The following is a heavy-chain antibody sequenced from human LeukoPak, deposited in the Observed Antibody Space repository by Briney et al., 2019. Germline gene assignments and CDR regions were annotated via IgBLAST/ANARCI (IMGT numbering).Heavy chain of an antibody. CDR1: GYSVTSYW. CDR2: IYPGDSDT. CDR3: ARHQYYYGSGSQVPWSDY. D-gene: IGHD3-10*01. V-gene: IGHV5-51*01. Sequence: GESLKISCKGSGYSVTSYWIGWVRQMPGKGLEWMGIIYPGDSDTRYSPSFQGQVTISADKSISTAYLQWSSLKASDTAMYYSARHQYYYGSGSQVPWSDYWGQGTLVTVSS. J-gene: IGHJ4*02.